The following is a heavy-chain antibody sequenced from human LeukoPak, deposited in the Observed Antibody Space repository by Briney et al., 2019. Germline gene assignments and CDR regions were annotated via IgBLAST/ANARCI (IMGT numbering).Heavy chain of an antibody. CDR1: GFTFSIYA. Sequence: GGSLRLSCAASGFTFSIYAMSWVRRAPGKGLEWVSSLSGSGGSTYYADSVKGRFTISRDNSKNTLYLQMNSLRAEDTAVYYCAKEYSSGGFDYWGQGTLVTVSS. V-gene: IGHV3-23*01. CDR3: AKEYSSGGFDY. J-gene: IGHJ4*02. D-gene: IGHD6-19*01. CDR2: LSGSGGST.